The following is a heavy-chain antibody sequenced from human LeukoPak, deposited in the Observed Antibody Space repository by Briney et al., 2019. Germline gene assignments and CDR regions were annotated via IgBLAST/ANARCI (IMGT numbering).Heavy chain of an antibody. CDR3: ARGPITGTAWGAFDI. CDR1: GGTFSSYA. J-gene: IGHJ3*02. CDR2: IIPIFGTA. Sequence: ASVKVSCKASGGTFSSYAISWVRQAPGQGLEWMGGIIPIFGTANYAQKFQGRVTITTDGSTSTAYMELSSLRSEDTAVYYCARGPITGTAWGAFDIWGQGTMVTVSS. V-gene: IGHV1-69*05. D-gene: IGHD1-20*01.